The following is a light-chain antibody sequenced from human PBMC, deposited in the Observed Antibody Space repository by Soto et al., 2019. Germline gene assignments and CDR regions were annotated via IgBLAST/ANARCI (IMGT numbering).Light chain of an antibody. CDR3: QQYYSTPWT. V-gene: IGKV4-1*01. Sequence: DIVMTQSPDSLAVSLGERATINCKSSQSVLYSSNNKNYLAWYQQKPGQPPKLLIYWASTRESGVPDRFSGSGSGTDFTLTISTLQAEDVAVYYGQQYYSTPWTFGQGIKVEIK. J-gene: IGKJ1*01. CDR1: QSVLYSSNNKNY. CDR2: WAS.